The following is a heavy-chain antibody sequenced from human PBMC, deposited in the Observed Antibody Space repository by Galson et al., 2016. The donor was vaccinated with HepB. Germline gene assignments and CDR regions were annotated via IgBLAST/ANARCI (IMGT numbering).Heavy chain of an antibody. CDR2: INSDGTVP. J-gene: IGHJ5*02. V-gene: IGHV3-74*01. CDR1: GFAFGSHW. Sequence: SLRFSCAASGFAFGSHWMHWVRQAPGKGLVWVSRINSDGTVPNYADSVKGRFTISRDNAKNTLYLQMNSLRVEDTAVYYCGRDHSVVLTTAYNWFDPWGQGTLVTVSS. CDR3: GRDHSVVLTTAYNWFDP. D-gene: IGHD4-23*01.